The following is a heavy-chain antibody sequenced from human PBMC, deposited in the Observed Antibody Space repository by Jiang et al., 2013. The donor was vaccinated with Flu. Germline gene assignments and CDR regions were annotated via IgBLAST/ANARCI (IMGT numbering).Heavy chain of an antibody. Sequence: LLKPSETLSLICAVSGDSISSDVWWSWVRQPPGNGLEWIGEVHHIASPNFSPALKSRVTMALDKTKNQFSLGLTSVTAADTAVYFCARDLGSHPGHWGRGILVTVSS. CDR1: GDSISSDVW. CDR2: VHHIASP. CDR3: ARDLGSHPGH. J-gene: IGHJ4*01. D-gene: IGHD1-26*01. V-gene: IGHV4/OR15-8*03.